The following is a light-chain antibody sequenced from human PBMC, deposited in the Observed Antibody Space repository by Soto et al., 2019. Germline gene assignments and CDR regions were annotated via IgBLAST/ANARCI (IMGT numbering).Light chain of an antibody. V-gene: IGLV1-40*01. CDR3: RSYDSSLSGLV. CDR1: SSNIGAGYD. CDR2: GNS. J-gene: IGLJ1*01. Sequence: QSVLTQPPSVSGAPGQRVTISCTGSSSNIGAGYDVHWYQQLPGTAPKLLIYGNSNRPSGVPERFSGSKSGTSASLAITGLQAEDEADYCCRSYDSSLSGLVFGTGTKLTVL.